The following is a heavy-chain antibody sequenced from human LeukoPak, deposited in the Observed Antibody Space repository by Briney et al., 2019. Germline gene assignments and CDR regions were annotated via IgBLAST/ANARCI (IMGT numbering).Heavy chain of an antibody. V-gene: IGHV3-23*01. CDR3: AKGDSTYYYDSSGYM. CDR2: ISGSGGST. J-gene: IGHJ4*02. Sequence: GGSLRLSCAASGFTFNNYAMSWVRQAPGKGREWVSVISGSGGSTDYADSVKGRFTIPRDNSKNTLYLQMNSLRAEDTAVYYCAKGDSTYYYDSSGYMWGQGTLVTVSS. CDR1: GFTFNNYA. D-gene: IGHD3-22*01.